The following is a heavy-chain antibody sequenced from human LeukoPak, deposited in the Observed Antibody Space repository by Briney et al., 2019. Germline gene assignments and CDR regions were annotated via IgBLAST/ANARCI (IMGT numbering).Heavy chain of an antibody. V-gene: IGHV3-30*02. CDR1: GFTFSSYG. CDR3: AKGREWLSLIDAFDI. Sequence: GGSLRLSCAASGFTFSSYGMHWVRQAPGKGLEWVAFIRYDGSNKYYADSVKGRFTISRDNSKNTLYLQMNSLRAEDTAVYYCAKGREWLSLIDAFDIWGQGTMVTVSS. D-gene: IGHD3-22*01. J-gene: IGHJ3*02. CDR2: IRYDGSNK.